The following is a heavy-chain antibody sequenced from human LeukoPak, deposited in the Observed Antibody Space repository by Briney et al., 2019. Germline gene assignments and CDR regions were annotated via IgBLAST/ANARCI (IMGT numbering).Heavy chain of an antibody. CDR3: ARDLGYCSSTSCHTPGGY. V-gene: IGHV3-7*03. J-gene: IGHJ4*02. CDR2: IKQDGSEK. CDR1: GFTFSSYW. Sequence: SGGSLRLSCAASGFTFSSYWMRWVRQAPGKGLEWVANIKQDGSEKYYVDSVKGRFTISRDTAKNSLYLQMNSLRAEDTAVYYCARDLGYCSSTSCHTPGGYWGQGTLVTVSS. D-gene: IGHD2-2*01.